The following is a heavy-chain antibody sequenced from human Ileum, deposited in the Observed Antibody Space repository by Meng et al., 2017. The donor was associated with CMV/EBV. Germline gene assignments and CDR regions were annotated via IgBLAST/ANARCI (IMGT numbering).Heavy chain of an antibody. J-gene: IGHJ4*02. V-gene: IGHV3-53*01. Sequence: GGSLRLSCAASGFTVSSNYMSWVRQAPGKGLEWVSVIYSGGSTYYADSVKGRFTISRGNSKNTLYLQMNSLRAENTAVYYCARAQGIAVAGSGYWGQGTLVTVSS. D-gene: IGHD6-19*01. CDR1: GFTVSSNY. CDR3: ARAQGIAVAGSGY. CDR2: IYSGGST.